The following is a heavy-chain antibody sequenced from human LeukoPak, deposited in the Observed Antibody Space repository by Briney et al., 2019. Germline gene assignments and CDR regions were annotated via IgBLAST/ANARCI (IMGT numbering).Heavy chain of an antibody. Sequence: GGSLRLSCAASGFAFSSYWMTWVRQVPGKGLEWVANIKEDGSRKFYVASVKGRFTISRDNVRNFLYLQMNDLRAEDAALYFCASNWGSYPDCWGQGVQVTVSS. CDR1: GFAFSSYW. CDR2: IKEDGSRK. J-gene: IGHJ4*02. V-gene: IGHV3-7*03. CDR3: ASNWGSYPDC. D-gene: IGHD3-16*01.